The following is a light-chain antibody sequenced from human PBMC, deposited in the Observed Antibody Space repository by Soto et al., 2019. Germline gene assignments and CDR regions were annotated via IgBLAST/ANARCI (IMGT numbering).Light chain of an antibody. CDR3: QQYGSSPPIT. CDR1: QSVADSY. CDR2: GAS. J-gene: IGKJ5*01. Sequence: EVVLTQSPGTLSLSPGERATLSCRASQSVADSYLAWYQQKPGRAPRLLIYGASSRATGIPDRFSGSGSGTDFTLTISRLEPEDFAVYYCQQYGSSPPITFGQGTRLEIK. V-gene: IGKV3-20*01.